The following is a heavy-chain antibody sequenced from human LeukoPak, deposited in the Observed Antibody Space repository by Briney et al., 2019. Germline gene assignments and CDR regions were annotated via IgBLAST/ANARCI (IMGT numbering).Heavy chain of an antibody. V-gene: IGHV4-59*01. J-gene: IGHJ4*02. CDR2: IYYSGST. Sequence: KTSETLSLTCTVSGGSISSYYWSWIRQPPGKGLEWIGYIYYSGSTNYNPSLKSRVTISVDTSKNQFSLKLSSVTAADTAVYYCARGYGFGELFWGYYFDYWGQGTLVTVSS. CDR3: ARGYGFGELFWGYYFDY. D-gene: IGHD3-10*01. CDR1: GGSISSYY.